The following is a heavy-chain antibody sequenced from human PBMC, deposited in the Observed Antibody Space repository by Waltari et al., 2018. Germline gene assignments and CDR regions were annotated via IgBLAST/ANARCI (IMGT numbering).Heavy chain of an antibody. J-gene: IGHJ4*02. CDR1: GFTFSSYW. Sequence: EVQLVESGGGLVQPGGSLRLSCAASGFTFSSYWIHWVRQAPGKGLGWVSRIKSDGSSTSYADSVKGRFTISRDNAKNTLYLQMNSLRAEDTAVYYCARISWGSRVLAAPFDYWGQGTLVTVSS. V-gene: IGHV3-74*01. D-gene: IGHD2-15*01. CDR2: IKSDGSST. CDR3: ARISWGSRVLAAPFDY.